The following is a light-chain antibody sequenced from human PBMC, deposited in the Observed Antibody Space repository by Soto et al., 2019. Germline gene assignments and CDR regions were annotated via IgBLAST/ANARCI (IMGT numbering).Light chain of an antibody. CDR2: AVN. J-gene: IGLJ2*01. CDR3: SSYTGNSTPVI. Sequence: QSALTQPASVSGSPGQSITISCTGTSSDVGGYDYVSWYQQHPGKAPKLIIYAVNNRPSGVSSRFSGSKSGNTASRTVSGLLAEDEADYYCSSYTGNSTPVIFGGGTKLTVL. V-gene: IGLV2-14*01. CDR1: SSDVGGYDY.